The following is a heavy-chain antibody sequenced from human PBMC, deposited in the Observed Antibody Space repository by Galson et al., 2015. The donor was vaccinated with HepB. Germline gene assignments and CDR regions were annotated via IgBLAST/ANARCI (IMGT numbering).Heavy chain of an antibody. J-gene: IGHJ4*02. CDR3: ASLKAVAAAGAGYLDY. D-gene: IGHD6-13*01. CDR1: GLSSGTNW. Sequence: QSGAEVKKPGESLRISCKVSGLSSGTNWIAWVRQMPEKGLELMGIIDLDDSETRFSPSFEGQVTISADGSIDTAYLQWSSLKASDSAIYFCASLKAVAAAGAGYLDYWGQGALITASS. V-gene: IGHV5-51*03. CDR2: IDLDDSET.